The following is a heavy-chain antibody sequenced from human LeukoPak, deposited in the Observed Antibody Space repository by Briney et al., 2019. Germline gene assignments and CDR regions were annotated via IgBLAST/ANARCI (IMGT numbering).Heavy chain of an antibody. CDR1: GGTFSSYA. Sequence: SVKVSCKASGGTFSSYAISWVRQAPGQGLEWMGRIIPIFGTANYAQKFQGRVSITTDESTSTAYMELSSLRSEDTAVYYCARGLNDYGDYWSDYWGQGTLVTVSS. D-gene: IGHD4-17*01. J-gene: IGHJ4*02. CDR3: ARGLNDYGDYWSDY. V-gene: IGHV1-69*05. CDR2: IIPIFGTA.